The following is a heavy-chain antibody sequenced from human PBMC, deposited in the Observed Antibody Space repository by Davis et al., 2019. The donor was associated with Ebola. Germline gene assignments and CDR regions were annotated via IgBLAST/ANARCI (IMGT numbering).Heavy chain of an antibody. Sequence: GESLKISCAASGFTFSSYAMSWVRQAPGKGLEWVSAISGSGGSTYYADSVKGRFTISRDNSKNTLYLQMNSLRAEDTAVYYCAKRVVPAAKAVGTDDYWGQGTLVTVSS. J-gene: IGHJ4*02. CDR3: AKRVVPAAKAVGTDDY. CDR1: GFTFSSYA. D-gene: IGHD2-2*01. CDR2: ISGSGGST. V-gene: IGHV3-23*01.